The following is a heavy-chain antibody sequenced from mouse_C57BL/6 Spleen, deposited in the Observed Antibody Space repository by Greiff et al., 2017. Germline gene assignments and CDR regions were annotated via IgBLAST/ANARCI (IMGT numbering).Heavy chain of an antibody. Sequence: QVQLQQSGAELVRPGASVTLSCKASGYTFTDYEMHWVKQTPVHGLEWIGAIDPETGGTAYNQKFKGKAILTADKSSSTAYMELRSLTSEDSAVYYCTRLIITTVVATEGGYCYSMDYWGQGTSVTVSS. CDR3: TRLIITTVVATEGGYCYSMDY. CDR2: IDPETGGT. CDR1: GYTFTDYE. V-gene: IGHV1-15*01. J-gene: IGHJ4*01. D-gene: IGHD1-1*01.